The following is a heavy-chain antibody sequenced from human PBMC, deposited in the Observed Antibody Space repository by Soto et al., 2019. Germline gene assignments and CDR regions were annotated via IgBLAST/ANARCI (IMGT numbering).Heavy chain of an antibody. V-gene: IGHV5-51*01. CDR2: IYPGDSDT. D-gene: IGHD5-18*01. CDR1: GYSFTSYW. CDR3: ALVLDTAVVSASERDYYYGMDV. Sequence: GESLKISCKGSGYSFTSYWIGWVRQMPGKGLEWMGIIYPGDSDTRYSPSFQGQVTISADKSISTAYLQWSSLKAPDTAMYYCALVLDTAVVSASERDYYYGMDVWGQGTTGAVSS. J-gene: IGHJ6*02.